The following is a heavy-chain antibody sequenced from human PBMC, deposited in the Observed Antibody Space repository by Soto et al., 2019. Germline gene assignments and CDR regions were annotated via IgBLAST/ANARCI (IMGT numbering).Heavy chain of an antibody. J-gene: IGHJ6*02. D-gene: IGHD1-1*01. Sequence: SVKVSCKASGGTFSDSTINWVRQAPGQRLEWMGGIIPIFDTANYAEKFQGRVTITADESTSTSFMEVSSLRSEDTAVYCCARNGTLTGYSYGMDVWGQGTMVTVSS. CDR1: GGTFSDST. CDR2: IIPIFDTA. V-gene: IGHV1-69*13. CDR3: ARNGTLTGYSYGMDV.